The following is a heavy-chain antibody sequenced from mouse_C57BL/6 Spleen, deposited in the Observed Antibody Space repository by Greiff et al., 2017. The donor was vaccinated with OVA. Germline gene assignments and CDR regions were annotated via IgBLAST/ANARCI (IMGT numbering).Heavy chain of an antibody. Sequence: EVKLVESGGDLVKPGGSLKLSCAASGFTFSSYGMSWVRQTPDKRLEWVATISSGGSYTYYPDSVKGRFTIARDNAKNPLYLQMSSLKSEDTAMYYCARQRGDSHYFDYWGQGTTLTGSS. CDR2: ISSGGSYT. CDR1: GFTFSSYG. D-gene: IGHD2-13*01. V-gene: IGHV5-6*01. CDR3: ARQRGDSHYFDY. J-gene: IGHJ2*01.